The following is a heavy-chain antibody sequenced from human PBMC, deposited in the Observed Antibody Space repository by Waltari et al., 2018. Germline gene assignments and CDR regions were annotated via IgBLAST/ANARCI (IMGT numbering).Heavy chain of an antibody. CDR3: ARHRTRSTLYNWFDP. CDR2: IYPGDSDT. D-gene: IGHD2-15*01. CDR1: GFNFYNYW. Sequence: EVQLVQSGAEVKKTGESLRISCQGSGFNFYNYWIGWVRQMPGKGLEWMGIIYPGDSDTRYSPSFQGQVTMSVDKSIRTAYLQWNSLKASDTAIYYCARHRTRSTLYNWFDPWGQGTQVSVSS. V-gene: IGHV5-51*01. J-gene: IGHJ5*02.